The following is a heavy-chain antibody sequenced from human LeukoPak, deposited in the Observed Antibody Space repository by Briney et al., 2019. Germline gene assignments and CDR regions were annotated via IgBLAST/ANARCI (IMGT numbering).Heavy chain of an antibody. CDR2: INAGNGNT. Sequence: GASVKVSCKASGYTFTSYAMHWVRQAPGQRLEWMGWINAGNGNTKYPQEFQGRVTITRDTSASTAYMELSGLRSEDMAVYYCAGGRTDIVVVPATLRNYYFDYWGQGTLVTVSS. D-gene: IGHD2-2*01. CDR1: GYTFTSYA. J-gene: IGHJ4*02. V-gene: IGHV1-3*03. CDR3: AGGRTDIVVVPATLRNYYFDY.